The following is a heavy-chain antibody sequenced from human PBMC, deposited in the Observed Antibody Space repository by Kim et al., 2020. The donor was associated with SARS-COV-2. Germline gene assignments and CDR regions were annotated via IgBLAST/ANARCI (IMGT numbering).Heavy chain of an antibody. D-gene: IGHD6-19*01. Sequence: GGSLRLSCAASGFTFSSYGMHWVRQAPGKGLEWVAVIWYDGSNKYYADSVKGRFTISRDNSKNTLYLQMNSLRAEDTAVYYCAKPITPNIAVAGTGLYYYYYGMDVWGQGTTVTVSS. V-gene: IGHV3-33*06. CDR2: IWYDGSNK. CDR3: AKPITPNIAVAGTGLYYYYYGMDV. J-gene: IGHJ6*02. CDR1: GFTFSSYG.